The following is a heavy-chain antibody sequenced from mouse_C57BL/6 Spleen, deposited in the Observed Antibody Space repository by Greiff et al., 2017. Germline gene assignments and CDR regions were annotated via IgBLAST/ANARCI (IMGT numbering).Heavy chain of an antibody. J-gene: IGHJ2*01. D-gene: IGHD2-5*01. Sequence: VQLQQPGAELVRPGSSVKLSCKASGYTFTSYWMHWVKQRPIQGLEWIGNIDPSDSETHYNQKFKDKATLTVDKSSSTAYMQLSSLTSEDSAVYYCARGGSNYEGGFYWGQGTTLTVSS. CDR3: ARGGSNYEGGFY. CDR2: IDPSDSET. CDR1: GYTFTSYW. V-gene: IGHV1-52*01.